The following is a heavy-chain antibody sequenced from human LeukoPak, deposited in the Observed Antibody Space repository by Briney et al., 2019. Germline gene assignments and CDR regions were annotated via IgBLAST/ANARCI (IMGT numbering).Heavy chain of an antibody. CDR3: ARAYGDYAIPWFDP. J-gene: IGHJ5*02. Sequence: SETLSLTCTVSGGSINNYYWNWLRQPPGKGLEWIGYIYYSGSTNYNPSLKSRVTISVDTSKNQFSLKLSSVTAADTAVYYCARAYGDYAIPWFDPWGQGTLVTVSS. CDR1: GGSINNYY. V-gene: IGHV4-59*01. D-gene: IGHD4-17*01. CDR2: IYYSGST.